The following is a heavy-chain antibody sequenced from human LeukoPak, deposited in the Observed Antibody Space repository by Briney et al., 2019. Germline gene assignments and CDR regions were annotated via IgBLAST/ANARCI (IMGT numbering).Heavy chain of an antibody. CDR1: GFNFGDFA. Sequence: GGSLRLSCTASGFNFGDFAMSWVRLAPGRGLEWLGFIRSKAYGGTPEYAASVKGRFIISRDDSKTIAYLQMNSLKTEDTAVYYCTRGAPVAAYGYWGPGTLVTVSS. CDR3: TRGAPVAAYGY. J-gene: IGHJ4*02. D-gene: IGHD6-19*01. CDR2: IRSKAYGGTP. V-gene: IGHV3-49*04.